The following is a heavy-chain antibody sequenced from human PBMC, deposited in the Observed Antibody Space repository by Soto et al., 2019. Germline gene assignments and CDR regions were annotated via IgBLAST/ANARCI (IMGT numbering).Heavy chain of an antibody. V-gene: IGHV1-18*01. CDR2: INPYNGNT. J-gene: IGHJ6*02. CDR3: ARDDYGSDQYYGMDV. Sequence: QVQLVQSGAEVKKPGASVKVSCKASGYTFTTYGISWVRQAPGQGLEWMGWINPYNGNTKYAQKLQGRVTMTTDTSTCTAYTELRSLRPEVTAVYYGARDDYGSDQYYGMDVWGQGTTVTVSS. CDR1: GYTFTTYG. D-gene: IGHD3-10*01.